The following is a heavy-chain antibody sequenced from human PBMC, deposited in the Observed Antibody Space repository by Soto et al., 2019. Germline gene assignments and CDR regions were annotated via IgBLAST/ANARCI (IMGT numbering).Heavy chain of an antibody. CDR2: IYHSGST. D-gene: IGHD6-13*01. CDR1: GGSISSGGYS. J-gene: IGHJ4*02. CDR3: ASLGIAAAGNDY. V-gene: IGHV4-30-2*01. Sequence: SETLSLTCAVSGGSISSGGYSWSWIRQPPGKGLEWIGYIYHSGSTYYNPSLKSRVTISVDTSKNQFSLKLSSVTAADTAVYYCASLGIAAAGNDYWGQGTPVTLSS.